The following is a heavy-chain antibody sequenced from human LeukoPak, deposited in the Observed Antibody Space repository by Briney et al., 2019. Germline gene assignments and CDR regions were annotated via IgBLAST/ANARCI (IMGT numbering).Heavy chain of an antibody. CDR2: INPNSGGT. D-gene: IGHD2-8*01. Sequence: ASVKVSCKASGYTFTGYYMHWVRQAPGQGLEWMGWINPNSGGTNYAQKFQGRVTMTRDTSISTAYMELSRLRSDDTAVYYCARGGLRVMVSRLYYMDVWGKGTTVTVSS. CDR1: GYTFTGYY. V-gene: IGHV1-2*02. J-gene: IGHJ6*03. CDR3: ARGGLRVMVSRLYYMDV.